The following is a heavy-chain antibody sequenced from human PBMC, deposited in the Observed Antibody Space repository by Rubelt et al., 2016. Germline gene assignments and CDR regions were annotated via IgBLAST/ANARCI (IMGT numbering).Heavy chain of an antibody. V-gene: IGHV1-69*06. CDR1: GGTFSSYA. CDR3: ARDLVGVVITTHDAFDI. D-gene: IGHD3-22*01. Sequence: QVQLVQSGAEVKKPGSSVKVSCKASGGTFSSYAISWVRQAPGQGLEWMGGIIPIFGTANYAQKFQGRVTSTADKSTSTAYMELSSLRSADTAVYYCARDLVGVVITTHDAFDIWGQGTMVTVSS. J-gene: IGHJ3*02. CDR2: IIPIFGTA.